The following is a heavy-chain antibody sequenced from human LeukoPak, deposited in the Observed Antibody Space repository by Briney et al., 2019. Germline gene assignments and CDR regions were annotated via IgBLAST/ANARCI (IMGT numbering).Heavy chain of an antibody. Sequence: SETLSLTCTVSGGSISSGGYYWSWIRQHPGKGLEWIGYIYYSGSTYYNPSLKSRVTISVDTSKNQFSLKLSSVTAADTAVYYCARAPRPAYGSGRNEYYSDYWGQGTLVTVSS. CDR2: IYYSGST. D-gene: IGHD3-10*01. J-gene: IGHJ4*02. CDR3: ARAPRPAYGSGRNEYYSDY. CDR1: GGSISSGGYY. V-gene: IGHV4-31*03.